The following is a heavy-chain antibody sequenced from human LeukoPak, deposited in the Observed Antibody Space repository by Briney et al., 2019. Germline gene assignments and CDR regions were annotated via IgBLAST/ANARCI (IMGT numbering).Heavy chain of an antibody. CDR2: IHSSGST. Sequence: SETLSLTCTVSAGSITSSGYCWGWVRQSPGKGLEWVGSIHSSGSTYYNPSLKSRVTISVDRSKNHFSLKLSSVTAADTAVYYCASAGDTAYYYYYYMDVWGKGTTVTVSS. D-gene: IGHD5-18*01. CDR3: ASAGDTAYYYYYYMDV. J-gene: IGHJ6*03. CDR1: AGSITSSGYC. V-gene: IGHV4-39*07.